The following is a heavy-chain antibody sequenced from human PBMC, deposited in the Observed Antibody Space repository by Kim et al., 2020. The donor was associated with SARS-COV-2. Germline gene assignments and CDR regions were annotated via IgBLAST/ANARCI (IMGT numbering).Heavy chain of an antibody. V-gene: IGHV1-3*01. CDR2: INAGNGIT. Sequence: ASVKVSCKASGYTFTSYAMHWVRQAPGQRLEWMGWINAGNGITKYLQKFQGRVTITRDTSASTAYMELSSLRSEDSAVYYCARGSITIFGVVIGTDAFDI. J-gene: IGHJ3*02. D-gene: IGHD3-3*01. CDR1: GYTFTSYA. CDR3: ARGSITIFGVVIGTDAFDI.